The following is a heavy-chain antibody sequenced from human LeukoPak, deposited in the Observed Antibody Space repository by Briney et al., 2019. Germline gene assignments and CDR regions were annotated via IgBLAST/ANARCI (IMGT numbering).Heavy chain of an antibody. V-gene: IGHV3-30*02. CDR3: AKDIGYCSGGSCYTWYYYYYYMDV. J-gene: IGHJ6*03. CDR1: GFTFSSYG. Sequence: GGSLRLSCAASGFTFSSYGMHWVRQAPGKGLEWVAFMRYDGSNKYYADSVKGRFTISRDNSKNTLYLQMNSLRAEDTAVYYCAKDIGYCSGGSCYTWYYYYYYMDVWGKGTTVTVSS. D-gene: IGHD2-15*01. CDR2: MRYDGSNK.